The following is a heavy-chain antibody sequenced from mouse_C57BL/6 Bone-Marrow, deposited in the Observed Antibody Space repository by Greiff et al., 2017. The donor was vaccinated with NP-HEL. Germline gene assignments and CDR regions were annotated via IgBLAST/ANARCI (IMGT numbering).Heavy chain of an antibody. CDR1: GFSLSTSGMG. CDR2: IYWDDDK. J-gene: IGHJ3*01. CDR3: YYRFAY. D-gene: IGHD2-1*01. V-gene: IGHV8-12*01. Sequence: QVTLKESGPGILQSSQTLSLTCSFSGFSLSTSGMGVSWIRQPSGKGLEWLAHIYWDDDKRYNPSLKSRLTISKDTSRNQVFLKITSVDTADTATYSFYYRFAYWGQGTLVTVSA.